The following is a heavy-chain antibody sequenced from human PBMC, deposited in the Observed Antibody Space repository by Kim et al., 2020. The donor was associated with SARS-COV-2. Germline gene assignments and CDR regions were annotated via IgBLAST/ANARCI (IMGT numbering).Heavy chain of an antibody. J-gene: IGHJ4*02. D-gene: IGHD2-2*01. V-gene: IGHV2-5*01. CDR3: TRVLPAGPYFDY. Sequence: RYRNSLQGRLTVTKDTSKNQVVLKMTNMDPVDTATYFCTRVLPAGPYFDYWGQGTLVTVSS.